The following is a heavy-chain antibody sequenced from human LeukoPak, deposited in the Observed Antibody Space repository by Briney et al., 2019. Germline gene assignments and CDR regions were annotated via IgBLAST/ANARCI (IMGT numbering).Heavy chain of an antibody. D-gene: IGHD5-18*01. V-gene: IGHV4-39*07. CDR1: GFTFSSYW. Sequence: GSLRLSCAASGFTFSSYWMSWIRQPPGKGLEWIGSIYYSGSTYYNPSLKSRVTISVDTSKNQFSLKLSSVTAADTAVYYCARDVAMGADYWGQGTLVTVSS. CDR3: ARDVAMGADY. CDR2: IYYSGST. J-gene: IGHJ4*02.